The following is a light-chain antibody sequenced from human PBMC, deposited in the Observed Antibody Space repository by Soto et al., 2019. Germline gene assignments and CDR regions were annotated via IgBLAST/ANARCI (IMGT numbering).Light chain of an antibody. CDR3: SSYTSSSTLYV. Sequence: QSVLTQPASVSGSPGQSITISCIGTSSDVGVYNFVSWYQQHPGKAPKLMIYAVSNRPSGVSNRFSGSKSGNTASLSISGLQAEDEADYYCSSYTSSSTLYVFGTGTKLTVL. J-gene: IGLJ1*01. V-gene: IGLV2-14*01. CDR1: SSDVGVYNF. CDR2: AVS.